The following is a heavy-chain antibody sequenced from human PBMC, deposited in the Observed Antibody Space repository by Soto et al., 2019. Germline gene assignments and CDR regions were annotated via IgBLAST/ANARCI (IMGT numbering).Heavy chain of an antibody. CDR3: ARDGGFGAYYYYGMDV. Sequence: QVQLVQSGAEVKKPGSSVKVSCKASGGTFSSYAISWVRQAPGHGLEWMGGIIPIFGTANYAQKFQGRATITADESTSTAYMELSSLRSEDTAVYYCARDGGFGAYYYYGMDVWGQRTKVTVSS. J-gene: IGHJ6*02. CDR2: IIPIFGTA. CDR1: GGTFSSYA. D-gene: IGHD3-10*01. V-gene: IGHV1-69*12.